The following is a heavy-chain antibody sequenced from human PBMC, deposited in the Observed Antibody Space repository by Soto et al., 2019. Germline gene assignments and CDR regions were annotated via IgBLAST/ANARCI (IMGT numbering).Heavy chain of an antibody. V-gene: IGHV1-69*13. CDR2: IIPIFGTA. CDR3: ALYYYDSSGYYWGFDY. Sequence: SVKVSCKASGGTFSSYAISWVRQAPGQGLEWMGGIIPIFGTANYAQKFQGRVTITADESTSTAYMELSSLRSEDTAVYYCALYYYDSSGYYWGFDYWGQGALVTVSS. CDR1: GGTFSSYA. D-gene: IGHD3-22*01. J-gene: IGHJ4*02.